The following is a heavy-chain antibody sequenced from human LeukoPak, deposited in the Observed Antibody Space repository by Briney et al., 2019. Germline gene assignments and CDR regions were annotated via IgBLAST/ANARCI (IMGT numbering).Heavy chain of an antibody. CDR3: ARQWVGVTARDNWFDP. CDR1: SGSICSSSYF. J-gene: IGHJ5*02. V-gene: IGHV4-39*01. D-gene: IGHD2-21*02. CDR2: TYYSGCT. Sequence: SETLSLTCTVCSGSICSSSYFWRPVRQPPGKVVERIGSTYYSGCTYYIPSRKSRITISVDTSTNLFSIKLTSLTAPAPAVLYCARQWVGVTARDNWFDPCGQGTL.